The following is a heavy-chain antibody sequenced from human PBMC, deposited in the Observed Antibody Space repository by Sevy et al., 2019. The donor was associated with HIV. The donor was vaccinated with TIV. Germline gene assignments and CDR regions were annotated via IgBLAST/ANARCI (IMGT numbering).Heavy chain of an antibody. CDR1: GFTFSSYG. CDR3: ARQSHFDWSLYLDY. CDR2: IWFDGSEK. V-gene: IGHV3-33*01. D-gene: IGHD3-9*01. Sequence: GGSLRLSCAASGFTFSSYGMHWVRQAPGKGLEWVAVIWFDGSEKYYAYSVKGRFTISRDNSKNALYLEMYSLRVEDTAVYYCARQSHFDWSLYLDYWGQGALVTVSS. J-gene: IGHJ4*02.